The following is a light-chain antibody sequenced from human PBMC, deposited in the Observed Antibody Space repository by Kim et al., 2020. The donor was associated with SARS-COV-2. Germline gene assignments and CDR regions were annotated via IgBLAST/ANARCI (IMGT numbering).Light chain of an antibody. Sequence: EIVMTQSPATLSLSPGERATLSCRASQSIISSYLSWYQQKPGQAPRLLIYGASTRATGIPARFSGSGSGTDFTLTISSLQPEDFAVYYCQQDYDPWTFGQGTKVDIK. CDR3: QQDYDPWT. J-gene: IGKJ1*01. CDR1: QSIISSY. CDR2: GAS. V-gene: IGKV3D-7*01.